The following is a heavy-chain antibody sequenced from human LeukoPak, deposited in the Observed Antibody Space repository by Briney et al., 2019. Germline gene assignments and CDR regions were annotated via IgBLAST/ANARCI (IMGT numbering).Heavy chain of an antibody. J-gene: IGHJ3*01. CDR1: GFTFSDHN. V-gene: IGHV3-11*01. CDR2: MSGSGI. CDR3: ARRSLTTGGHAFDV. Sequence: GASLRLSCAATGFTFSDHNMGWMRQAPGKGLDWTSYMSGSGIYYADAVTGRFTISRDNAKNSLYLQKSSLRTEDSAVYFCARRSLTTGGHAFDVWGQGTLVTVSS. D-gene: IGHD1-1*01.